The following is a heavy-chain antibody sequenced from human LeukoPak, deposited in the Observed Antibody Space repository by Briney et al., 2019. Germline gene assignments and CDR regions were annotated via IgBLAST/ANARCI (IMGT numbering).Heavy chain of an antibody. J-gene: IGHJ4*02. V-gene: IGHV1-2*02. CDR3: ARLLRNRDRYNYYFDY. D-gene: IGHD5-24*01. Sequence: GASVKVSCKASGYTFTGYYMHWVRQAPGQGLEWMGWINPNSGGTNYAQKFQGRVTMTRDTSISTAYMGLSRLRSDDTAVYYCARLLRNRDRYNYYFDYWGQGTLVTVS. CDR1: GYTFTGYY. CDR2: INPNSGGT.